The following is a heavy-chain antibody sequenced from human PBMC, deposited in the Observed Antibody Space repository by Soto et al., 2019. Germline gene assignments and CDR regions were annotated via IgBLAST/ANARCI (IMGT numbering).Heavy chain of an antibody. J-gene: IGHJ6*02. CDR2: ISSNGGST. CDR1: GFTFSGYA. D-gene: IGHD2-21*02. Sequence: PGGSLRLSCSASGFTFSGYAMNWVRQAPGKGLEYVSAISSNGGSTYYTDSVKGRFTISRDNSKNTLYLQMSSLRAEDTAVYYCIKDKGATIKKVTLDVWGQGTTVTVSS. V-gene: IGHV3-64D*08. CDR3: IKDKGATIKKVTLDV.